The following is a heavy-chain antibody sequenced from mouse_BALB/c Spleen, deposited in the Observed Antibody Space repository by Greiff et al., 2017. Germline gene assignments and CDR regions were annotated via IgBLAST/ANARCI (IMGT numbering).Heavy chain of an antibody. V-gene: IGHV1-54*01. Sequence: QVQLKESGAELVRPGTSVKVSCKASGYAFTNYLIEWVKQRPGQGLEWIGVINPGSGGTNYNEKFKGKATLTADKSSSTAYMQLSSLTSDDSAVYFCARIYDGYLGGAMDYWGQGTSVTVSS. CDR2: INPGSGGT. CDR1: GYAFTNYL. CDR3: ARIYDGYLGGAMDY. J-gene: IGHJ4*01. D-gene: IGHD2-3*01.